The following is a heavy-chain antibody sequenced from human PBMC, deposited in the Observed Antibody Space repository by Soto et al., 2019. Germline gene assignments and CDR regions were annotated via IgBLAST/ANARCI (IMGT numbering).Heavy chain of an antibody. CDR3: AGVIASHGIDY. Sequence: GGPLSLPCAASGFTFSGYPMSWVRQAPGKGLEWVAGISGSGGRTYYADSVKGRFTISRDNSKNTLSLQVNSLRAEDTAVYYCAGVIASHGIDYWGQGTLVTVSS. V-gene: IGHV3-23*01. J-gene: IGHJ4*02. D-gene: IGHD6-13*01. CDR2: ISGSGGRT. CDR1: GFTFSGYP.